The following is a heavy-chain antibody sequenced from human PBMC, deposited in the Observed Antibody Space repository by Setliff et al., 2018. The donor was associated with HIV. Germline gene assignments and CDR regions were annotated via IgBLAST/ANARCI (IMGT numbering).Heavy chain of an antibody. Sequence: SETLSLTCTVSGGSISSTNYFWGWIRQPPGKGLEWIGTIYYHGSTYYNPSLKSRVTISIDTSKNQFSLQLTSVTAADTAVYYCARGRRGFSGYGDYYYMDVWGKGTAVTVSS. CDR2: IYYHGST. D-gene: IGHD5-12*01. J-gene: IGHJ6*03. CDR1: GGSISSTNYF. V-gene: IGHV4-39*01. CDR3: ARGRRGFSGYGDYYYMDV.